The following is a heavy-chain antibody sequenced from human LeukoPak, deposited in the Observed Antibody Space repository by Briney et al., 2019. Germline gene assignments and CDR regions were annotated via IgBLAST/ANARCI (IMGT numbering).Heavy chain of an antibody. Sequence: GGSLRLSCAASGFTFSSYWMHWVRQAPGKGLVWVSRINNDGTIITYADSVKGRFTISRDNAKNTLYLQMNSLRAEDTAVYYFARSPVVAADPNWFDPWGQGTLVTVSS. CDR1: GFTFSSYW. D-gene: IGHD2-2*01. CDR3: ARSPVVAADPNWFDP. CDR2: INNDGTII. J-gene: IGHJ5*02. V-gene: IGHV3-74*01.